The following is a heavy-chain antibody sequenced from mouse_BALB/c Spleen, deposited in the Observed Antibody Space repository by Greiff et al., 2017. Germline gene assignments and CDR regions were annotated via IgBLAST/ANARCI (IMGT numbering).Heavy chain of an antibody. Sequence: QVQLKESGAELARPGASVKLSCKASGYTFTSYWMQWVKQRPGQGLEWIGAIYPGDGDTRYTQKFKGKATLTADKSSSTAYMQLSSLASEDSAVYYCARGGISYAMDYWGQGTSVTVSS. V-gene: IGHV1-87*01. CDR3: ARGGISYAMDY. J-gene: IGHJ4*01. CDR1: GYTFTSYW. CDR2: IYPGDGDT.